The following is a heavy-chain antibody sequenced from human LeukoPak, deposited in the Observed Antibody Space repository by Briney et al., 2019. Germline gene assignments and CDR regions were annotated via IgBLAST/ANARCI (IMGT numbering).Heavy chain of an antibody. V-gene: IGHV1-69*05. CDR2: IIPIFGTA. CDR3: ARPMRYDFWTGFYD. Sequence: SVKVSCKASGGTFNNYAFNWVRQAPGQGLEWMGGIIPIFGTAYYSQKFQGRVTITTDESTSTAYLELSSLRSEDTAVYYCARPMRYDFWTGFYDWGQGTLVTVSS. J-gene: IGHJ4*02. D-gene: IGHD3-3*01. CDR1: GGTFNNYA.